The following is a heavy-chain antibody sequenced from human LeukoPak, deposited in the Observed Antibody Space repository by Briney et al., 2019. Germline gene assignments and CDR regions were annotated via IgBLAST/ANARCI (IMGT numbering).Heavy chain of an antibody. CDR1: GGSISSYY. D-gene: IGHD1-1*01. J-gene: IGHJ5*02. CDR2: ISYSGST. Sequence: PSETLSLTCTVSGGSISSYYWSWIRQPPGKGLEWIGYISYSGSTNFNPSLKSRVAISVDTSKNQFSLKLSSVTAADTAVYYCAREGTAGTNLNWFDPWGQGTLVTVSS. CDR3: AREGTAGTNLNWFDP. V-gene: IGHV4-59*01.